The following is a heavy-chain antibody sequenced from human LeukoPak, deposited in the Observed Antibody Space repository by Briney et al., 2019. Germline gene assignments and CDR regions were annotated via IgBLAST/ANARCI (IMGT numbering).Heavy chain of an antibody. V-gene: IGHV1-46*01. D-gene: IGHD3-22*01. CDR2: IRPTGVST. Sequence: ASVKVSCKASGYTFTSFNVNWVRQAPGQGLEWMGLIRPTGVSTDYAQNFQGRVTMTSDTSTRTVYMELSSLRSEATAVYYCARRAIYDNSGSYSDAFDFWGQGTLVTVSS. CDR1: GYTFTSFN. J-gene: IGHJ3*01. CDR3: ARRAIYDNSGSYSDAFDF.